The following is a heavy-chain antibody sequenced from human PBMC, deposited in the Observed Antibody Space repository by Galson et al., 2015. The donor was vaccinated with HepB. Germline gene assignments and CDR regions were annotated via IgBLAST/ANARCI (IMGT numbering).Heavy chain of an antibody. V-gene: IGHV1-69*13. CDR3: ARVLGGYSYGTGGWYFDL. Sequence: SVKVSCKASGGTFSSYAISWVRQAPGQGLEWMGGIIPIFGTANYAQKFQGRVTITADESTSTAYTELSSLRSEDTAVYYCARVLGGYSYGTGGWYFDLWGRGTLVTVSS. CDR1: GGTFSSYA. CDR2: IIPIFGTA. J-gene: IGHJ2*01. D-gene: IGHD5-18*01.